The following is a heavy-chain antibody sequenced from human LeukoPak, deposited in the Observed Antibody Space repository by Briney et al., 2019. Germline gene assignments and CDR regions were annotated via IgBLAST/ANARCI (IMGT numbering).Heavy chain of an antibody. CDR3: ARAGTYYDILTGHGWFDP. D-gene: IGHD3-9*01. CDR2: ISAYNGNT. CDR1: GYTFTSYG. V-gene: IGHV1-18*01. J-gene: IGHJ5*02. Sequence: ASVKVSCKASGYTFTSYGISWGRQAPGQGLEWMGWISAYNGNTNYAQKLQGRVTMTTDTSTSTAYMELRSLRSDDTAVYYCARAGTYYDILTGHGWFDPWGQGTLVTVSS.